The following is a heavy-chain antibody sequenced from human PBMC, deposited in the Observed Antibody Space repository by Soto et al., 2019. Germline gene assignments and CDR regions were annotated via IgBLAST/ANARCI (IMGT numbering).Heavy chain of an antibody. V-gene: IGHV3-11*01. CDR3: ANLAKNYYHYMDV. CDR1: GFSFSDYY. D-gene: IGHD1-26*01. CDR2: ISTSGSST. J-gene: IGHJ6*03. Sequence: QVELLESGGGLVNPGGSLRLSCAASGFSFSDYYMSWIRQAPGKGLEWVSLISTSGSSTDYADSVKGRFTISRDNAKNSLSLQMNSLRAEDTAVYYCANLAKNYYHYMDVWGKGTTVTVSS.